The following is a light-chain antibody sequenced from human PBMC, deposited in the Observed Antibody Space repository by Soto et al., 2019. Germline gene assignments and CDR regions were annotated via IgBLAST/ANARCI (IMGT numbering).Light chain of an antibody. CDR2: KAS. CDR3: QHYSTYPWT. Sequence: DLQMTQSPSTPSGAVGDTVTLTGRASQTSSSWLAWYQQKTGKAPKILNYKASTLKSGVPSRFSGSGSGTECTLTISSLQPDDFSTYYCQHYSTYPWTFGQGTKVDIK. V-gene: IGKV1-5*03. CDR1: QTSSSW. J-gene: IGKJ1*01.